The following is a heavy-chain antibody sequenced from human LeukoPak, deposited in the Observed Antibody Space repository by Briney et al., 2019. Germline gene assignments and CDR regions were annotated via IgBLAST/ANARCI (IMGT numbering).Heavy chain of an antibody. CDR2: ISGSGGST. J-gene: IGHJ4*02. CDR3: AKAFRAAYYYDSSGDN. D-gene: IGHD3-22*01. CDR1: GFTFSSYA. Sequence: GGSLRLSCAASGFTFSSYAMSWVRQAPGKGLEWVSAISGSGGSTYYADSVKGRFTIPRDNSKNTLYLQMNSLRAEDTAVYYCAKAFRAAYYYDSSGDNWGQGTLVTVSS. V-gene: IGHV3-23*01.